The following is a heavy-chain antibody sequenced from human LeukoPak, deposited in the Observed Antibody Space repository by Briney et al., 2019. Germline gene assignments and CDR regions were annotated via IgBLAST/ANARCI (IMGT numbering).Heavy chain of an antibody. J-gene: IGHJ4*02. D-gene: IGHD6-13*01. CDR1: GGSFSGYY. Sequence: SETLSLTCAVYGGSFSGYYWSWIRQPPGKGLEWIGEINHSGSTNNNPSLKSRVTISVDTSKNQFSLNLSSVTAADTAVYYCARFSSIAAAFDYWGLGTLVTVSS. CDR3: ARFSSIAAAFDY. V-gene: IGHV4-34*01. CDR2: INHSGST.